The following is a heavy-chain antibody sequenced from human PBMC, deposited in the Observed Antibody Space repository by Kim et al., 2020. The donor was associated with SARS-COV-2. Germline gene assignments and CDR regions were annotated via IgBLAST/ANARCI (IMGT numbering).Heavy chain of an antibody. CDR3: AGDLLDIVVVVAATPGDY. Sequence: KGRFTISRDNSKNTLYLQMNSLRAEDTAVYYCAGDLLDIVVVVAATPGDYWGQGTLVTVSS. J-gene: IGHJ4*02. D-gene: IGHD2-15*01. V-gene: IGHV3-30*01.